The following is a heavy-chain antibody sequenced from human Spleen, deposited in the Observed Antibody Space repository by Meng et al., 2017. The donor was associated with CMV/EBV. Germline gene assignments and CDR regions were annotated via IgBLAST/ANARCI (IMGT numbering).Heavy chain of an antibody. D-gene: IGHD3-22*01. CDR2: ISSSSSYI. Sequence: GGSLRLSCAASGFIFSNYSMNWVRQAPGKGLEWVSSISSSSSYIYYADSVKGRFTISRDNAKNSLYLQMNSLRAEDTAVYYCARASYYYYDSSGYYRIYYFDYWGQGTLVTVSS. CDR1: GFIFSNYS. CDR3: ARASYYYYDSSGYYRIYYFDY. V-gene: IGHV3-21*01. J-gene: IGHJ4*02.